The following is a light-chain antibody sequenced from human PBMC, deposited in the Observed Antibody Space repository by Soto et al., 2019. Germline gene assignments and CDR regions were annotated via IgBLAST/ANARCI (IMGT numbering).Light chain of an antibody. Sequence: QSVLTQSPSASASLGASVKLTCTLSSGHSNYAIAWHQQQSEKGPRYLMKLNSDGSHSKGDGIPDRFSGSSSGAERYLTISSLQSEDEADYHCQNWGSGIVVFGGGTKVTVL. J-gene: IGLJ2*01. CDR3: QNWGSGIVV. V-gene: IGLV4-69*01. CDR2: LNSDGSH. CDR1: SGHSNYA.